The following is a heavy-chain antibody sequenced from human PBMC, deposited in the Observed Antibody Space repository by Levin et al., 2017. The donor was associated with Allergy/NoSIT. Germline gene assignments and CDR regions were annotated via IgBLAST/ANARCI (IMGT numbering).Heavy chain of an antibody. V-gene: IGHV4-34*01. CDR1: GGSFSGYY. Sequence: SQTLSLTCAVYGGSFSGYYWSWIRQPPGKGLEWIGEINHSGSTNYNPSLKSRVTISVDTSKNQFSLKLSSVTAADTAVYYCARGVALVRHKLRYYFDYWGQGTLVTVSS. CDR3: ARGVALVRHKLRYYFDY. D-gene: IGHD6-13*01. CDR2: INHSGST. J-gene: IGHJ4*02.